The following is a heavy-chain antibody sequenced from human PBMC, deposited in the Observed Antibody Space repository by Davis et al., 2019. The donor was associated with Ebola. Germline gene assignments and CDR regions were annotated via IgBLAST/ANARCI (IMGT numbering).Heavy chain of an antibody. CDR1: GYTFTSYG. CDR3: ARALYCTGGVCRNNWFDP. J-gene: IGHJ5*02. D-gene: IGHD2-8*02. V-gene: IGHV1-18*01. CDR2: ISTYNGNT. Sequence: ASVKVSCKASGYTFTSYGVSWVRQAPGQGLEWMGWISTYNGNTNYAQKFQGRVTMTTDTSTSTAYMELRSLRSDDTAVYYCARALYCTGGVCRNNWFDPWGQGTLVTVSS.